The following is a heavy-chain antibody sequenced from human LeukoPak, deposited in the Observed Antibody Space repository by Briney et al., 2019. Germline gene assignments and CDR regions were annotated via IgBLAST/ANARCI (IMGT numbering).Heavy chain of an antibody. CDR2: IIPIFGTA. V-gene: IGHV1-69*05. Sequence: GASVKVSCKASGGTFSSYAISWVRQAPGQGLEWMGGIIPIFGTANYAQKFQGRVTITTDESTSTAYMELSSLRSEDAAVYYCARFRCSSTSCTNNWFDPWGQGTLVTVSS. CDR1: GGTFSSYA. CDR3: ARFRCSSTSCTNNWFDP. J-gene: IGHJ5*02. D-gene: IGHD2-2*01.